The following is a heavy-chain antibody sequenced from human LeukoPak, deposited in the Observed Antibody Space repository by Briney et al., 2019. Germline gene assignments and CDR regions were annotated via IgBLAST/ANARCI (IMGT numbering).Heavy chain of an antibody. CDR1: GLTFSNYW. J-gene: IGHJ4*02. CDR2: IKQDGGEK. Sequence: GGSLRLSCAASGLTFSNYWMDWVRQAPGKGLEWVANIKQDGGEKNYVDSVKGRFIISRDNAKNSLYLQMNTLRADDTAVYYCARDGFGTGSNWGQGTLVTVSP. V-gene: IGHV3-7*03. CDR3: ARDGFGTGSN. D-gene: IGHD3-16*01.